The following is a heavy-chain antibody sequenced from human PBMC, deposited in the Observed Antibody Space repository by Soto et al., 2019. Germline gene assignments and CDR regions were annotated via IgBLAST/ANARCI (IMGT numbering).Heavy chain of an antibody. D-gene: IGHD6-13*01. CDR3: ARDLAAVPRAFDY. CDR1: GGSISSYF. V-gene: IGHV4-59*01. J-gene: IGHJ4*02. CDR2: VYYTGTT. Sequence: SETLSLTCTVSGGSISSYFYIWVRQPPGKGLERIGSVYYTGTTDYNPSLKSRVTISVDTSKTQFSLNLRSVTAADTAVYYCARDLAAVPRAFDYWGRGTLVTVSS.